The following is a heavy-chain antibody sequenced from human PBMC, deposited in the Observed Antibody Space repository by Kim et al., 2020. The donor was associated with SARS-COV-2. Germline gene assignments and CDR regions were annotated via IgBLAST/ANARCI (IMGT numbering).Heavy chain of an antibody. CDR1: GYTFTSYA. V-gene: IGHV7-4-1*02. CDR2: INTNTGNP. CDR3: ARDGIVVVTAIHDPYYYYYGMDV. J-gene: IGHJ6*02. Sequence: ASVKVSCKASGYTFTSYAMNWVRQAPGQGLEWMGWINTNTGNPTYAQGFTGRFVFSLDTSVSTAYLQISSLKAEDTAVYYCARDGIVVVTAIHDPYYYYYGMDVWGQGTTVTVSS. D-gene: IGHD2-21*02.